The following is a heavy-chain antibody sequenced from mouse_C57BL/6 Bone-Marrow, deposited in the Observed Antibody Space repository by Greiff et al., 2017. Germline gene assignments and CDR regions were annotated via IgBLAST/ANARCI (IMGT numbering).Heavy chain of an antibody. Sequence: QVQLQQSGAELARPGASVKLSCKASGYTFTSYGIRWVKQRTGQGLEWIGEIYPGSGNTYYNQKFKGKATLTADKSSSTAYMELRSLTSEDSAVYFCARRGAFVLPCFAYWGQGTRVTVSA. J-gene: IGHJ3*01. CDR3: ARRGAFVLPCFAY. CDR1: GYTFTSYG. V-gene: IGHV1-81*01. CDR2: IYPGSGNT.